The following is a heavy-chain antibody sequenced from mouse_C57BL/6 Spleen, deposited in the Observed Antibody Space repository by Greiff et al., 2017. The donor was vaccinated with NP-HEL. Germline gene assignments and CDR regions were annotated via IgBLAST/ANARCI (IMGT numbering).Heavy chain of an antibody. CDR3: ARWFYAMDY. CDR1: GYAFSSSW. J-gene: IGHJ4*01. CDR2: IYPGDGDT. V-gene: IGHV1-82*01. D-gene: IGHD2-2*01. Sequence: VKLQESGPELVKPGASVKISCKASGYAFSSSWMNWVKQRPGKGLEWIGRIYPGDGDTNYNGKFKGKATLTADKSSSTAYMQLSSLTSEDSAVYFCARWFYAMDYWGQGTSVTVSS.